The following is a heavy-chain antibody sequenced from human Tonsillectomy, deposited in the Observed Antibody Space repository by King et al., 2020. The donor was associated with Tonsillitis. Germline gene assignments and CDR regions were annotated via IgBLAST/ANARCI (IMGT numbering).Heavy chain of an antibody. D-gene: IGHD3-10*01. Sequence: VQLVESGGGLVQPGGSLRLSCAASGFTFSDYWMSWVRQAPGKGLEWVANIKQDGTEKYYVDSVKGRFTISRDNAKNSLYLQMNSLRVDDTAVYYCTRAEVKVFWFGDWFDPWGQGTLVTVSS. J-gene: IGHJ5*02. CDR2: IKQDGTEK. V-gene: IGHV3-7*01. CDR3: TRAEVKVFWFGDWFDP. CDR1: GFTFSDYW.